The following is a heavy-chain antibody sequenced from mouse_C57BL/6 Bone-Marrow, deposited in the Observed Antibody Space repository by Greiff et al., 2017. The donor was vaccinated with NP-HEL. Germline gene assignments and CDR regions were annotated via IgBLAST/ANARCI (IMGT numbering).Heavy chain of an antibody. CDR3: TTVYGSSYYAMDY. Sequence: EVKLQESGAELVRPGASVKLSCTASGFNIKDDYMHWVKQRPEQGLEWIGWIDPENGDTEYASKFQGKATITADTSSNTAYLQLSSLTSEDTAVYYCTTVYGSSYYAMDYWGKGTSVTVSS. V-gene: IGHV14-4*01. CDR2: IDPENGDT. J-gene: IGHJ4*01. CDR1: GFNIKDDY. D-gene: IGHD1-1*01.